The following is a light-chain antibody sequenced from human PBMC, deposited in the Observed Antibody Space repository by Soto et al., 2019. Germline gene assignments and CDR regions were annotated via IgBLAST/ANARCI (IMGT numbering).Light chain of an antibody. CDR1: QGIGRS. CDR2: DAS. CDR3: HHLHSYPLG. V-gene: IGKV1-13*02. Sequence: AILLTQSPSSLSASVGDRVTLTCRASQGIGRSLAWYQQRPQKAPKLLIYDASTLQSGVPSRFSGSGSGTDFTLTISSLQPEDFATYYCHHLHSYPLGFGGGTKVEIK. J-gene: IGKJ4*01.